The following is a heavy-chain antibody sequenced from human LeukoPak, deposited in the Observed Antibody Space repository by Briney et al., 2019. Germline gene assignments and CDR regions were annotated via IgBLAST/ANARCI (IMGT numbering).Heavy chain of an antibody. Sequence: PGGSLRLSCADSGFTFSSYRMSWVRQAPGKGLEWVANIKQDGSEKYYVDSVKGRFTISRDNAKNSLYLQMNSLRAEDTAVYYCARCAFYVAGLVFDYWGQGTLVTVSS. CDR3: ARCAFYVAGLVFDY. V-gene: IGHV3-7*01. CDR2: IKQDGSEK. D-gene: IGHD6-19*01. CDR1: GFTFSSYR. J-gene: IGHJ4*02.